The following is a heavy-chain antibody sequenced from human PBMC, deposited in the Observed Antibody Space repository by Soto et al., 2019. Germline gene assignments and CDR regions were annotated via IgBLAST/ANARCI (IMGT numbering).Heavy chain of an antibody. D-gene: IGHD1-26*01. CDR3: AKDLSIVGATYFDY. CDR1: GFTFSSYG. J-gene: IGHJ4*02. V-gene: IGHV3-30*18. CDR2: ISYDGSNK. Sequence: GGSLRLSCAASGFTFSSYGMHWVRQAPGKGLEWVAVISYDGSNKYYADSVKGRFIISRDNSKNTLYLQMNSLRAEDTAVYYCAKDLSIVGATYFDYWGQGTLVTVSS.